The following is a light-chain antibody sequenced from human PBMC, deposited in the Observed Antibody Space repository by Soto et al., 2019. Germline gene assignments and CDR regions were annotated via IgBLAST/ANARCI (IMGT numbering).Light chain of an antibody. CDR2: WAS. Sequence: DIVMTQSPDSLAVSLGERATMNCQSSQSVLYSSNNKNYLAWYQQKPGQPPKLLIYWASTRESGVPDRFSGSGSGTDFTLTISSLQAEDVAVYYFQQYYTAPPAFGQGTKLEIK. J-gene: IGKJ2*01. CDR1: QSVLYSSNNKNY. CDR3: QQYYTAPPA. V-gene: IGKV4-1*01.